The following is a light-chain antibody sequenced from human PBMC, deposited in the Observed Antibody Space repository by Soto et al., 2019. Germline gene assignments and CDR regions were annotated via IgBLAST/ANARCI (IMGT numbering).Light chain of an antibody. CDR1: QNINSW. J-gene: IGKJ1*01. CDR2: RAS. Sequence: DIQMTQSPSTLSASVGDRGTITCRASQNINSWLAWYQQKPGKAPKLLIYRASSLENGVPSRFSGRGSGTDFIFTITSLQPDDLATYYCQQYSSDSTFGQGTKVEIK. CDR3: QQYSSDST. V-gene: IGKV1-5*03.